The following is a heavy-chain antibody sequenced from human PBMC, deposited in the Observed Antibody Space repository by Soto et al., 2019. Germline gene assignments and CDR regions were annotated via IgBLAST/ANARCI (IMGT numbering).Heavy chain of an antibody. CDR2: ISAYNGNT. V-gene: IGHV1-18*01. CDR3: AKDLHCSGGSCYFDY. J-gene: IGHJ4*02. Sequence: QVQLVKSGAEVVKPGASVRVSCKTSGHTFTSYGFTWVRQAPGQGLEWMGWISAYNGNTNYAQKFQGRVTMTTDTSTRTASMALRSRRSDDTAVYYCAKDLHCSGGSCYFDYWGQGTLVTVSS. D-gene: IGHD2-15*01. CDR1: GHTFTSYG.